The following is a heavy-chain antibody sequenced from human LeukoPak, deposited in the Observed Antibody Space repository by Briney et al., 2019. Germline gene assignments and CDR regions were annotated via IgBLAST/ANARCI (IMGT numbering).Heavy chain of an antibody. J-gene: IGHJ6*02. CDR3: AKARGGYNSYGMDV. CDR2: TSDDGSTK. D-gene: IGHD2-15*01. Sequence: PGGSLRLSCAASGFTFSSYAMHWVRQAPGKGLQWLALTSDDGSTKYYADSVKGRFTISRDNSKNTLYLQMNSLRAEDTAVYYCAKARGGYNSYGMDVWGQGTTVTVSS. V-gene: IGHV3-30-3*01. CDR1: GFTFSSYA.